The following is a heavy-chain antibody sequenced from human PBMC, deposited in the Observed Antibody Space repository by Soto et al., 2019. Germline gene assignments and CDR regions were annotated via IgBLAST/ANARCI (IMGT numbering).Heavy chain of an antibody. J-gene: IGHJ3*02. CDR1: GFTFSSYG. Sequence: GGSLRLSCAASGFTFSSYGMHWVRQAPGKGLEWVAVIWYDGSNKYYADSVKGRFTISRDNSKNTLYLQMNSLRAEDTAVYYCARDYDFWSGYLYDAFDIWGQGTMVTVSS. CDR2: IWYDGSNK. V-gene: IGHV3-33*01. D-gene: IGHD3-3*01. CDR3: ARDYDFWSGYLYDAFDI.